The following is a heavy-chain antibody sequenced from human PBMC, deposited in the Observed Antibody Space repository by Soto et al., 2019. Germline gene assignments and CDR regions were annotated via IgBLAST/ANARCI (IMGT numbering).Heavy chain of an antibody. J-gene: IGHJ5*02. CDR3: ARDPPPYYYDSSPNRFDP. V-gene: IGHV1-69*01. CDR2: IIPIFGTA. D-gene: IGHD3-22*01. CDR1: GGTFSSYA. Sequence: QVQLVQSGAEVKKPGSSVKVSCKASGGTFSSYAISWVRQAPGQGLEWMGGIIPIFGTANYAQNFQGRVTITADESTSTAYMELSSLRSEDTAVYYCARDPPPYYYDSSPNRFDPWGQGTLVTVSS.